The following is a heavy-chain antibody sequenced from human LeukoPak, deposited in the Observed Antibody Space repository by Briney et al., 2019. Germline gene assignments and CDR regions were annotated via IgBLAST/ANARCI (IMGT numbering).Heavy chain of an antibody. J-gene: IGHJ3*02. D-gene: IGHD6-19*01. CDR1: GYTFTSYA. Sequence: ASVKVSCKASGYTFTSYAMSWVRQAPGQGLEWMGWINTNTGNPTYAQGFTGRFVFSLDTSVSTAYLQISSLKAEDTAVYYCARDPAVAGTGFGAFDIWGQGTMVTVSS. CDR3: ARDPAVAGTGFGAFDI. V-gene: IGHV7-4-1*02. CDR2: INTNTGNP.